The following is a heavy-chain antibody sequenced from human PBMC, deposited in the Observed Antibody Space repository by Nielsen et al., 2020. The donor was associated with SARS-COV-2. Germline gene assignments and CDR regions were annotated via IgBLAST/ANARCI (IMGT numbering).Heavy chain of an antibody. CDR2: ISAYNGNT. Sequence: GSVKVSCKASGYTFTDYYIHWVRQAPGQGLEWMGWISAYNGNTNYAQKLQGRVTMTTDTSTSTAYMELRSLRSDDTAVYYCARGRDYGEYFQHWGQGTLVTVSS. J-gene: IGHJ1*01. D-gene: IGHD4-17*01. CDR3: ARGRDYGEYFQH. CDR1: GYTFTDYY. V-gene: IGHV1-18*04.